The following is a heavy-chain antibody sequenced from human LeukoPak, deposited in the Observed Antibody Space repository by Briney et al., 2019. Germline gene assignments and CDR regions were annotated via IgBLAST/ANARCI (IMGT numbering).Heavy chain of an antibody. CDR2: IYHSGST. D-gene: IGHD3-22*01. CDR1: GGSISSGGYY. V-gene: IGHV4-30-2*01. CDR3: ARDRSYQDSSGYRAPYYFDY. Sequence: SQTLSLTCTVSGGSISSGGYYWSWFRQPPGKGLEWIGYIYHSGSTYYNPSLKSRVTISVDRSKNQFSLKLSSVTAADTAVYYCARDRSYQDSSGYRAPYYFDYWGQGTLVTVSS. J-gene: IGHJ4*02.